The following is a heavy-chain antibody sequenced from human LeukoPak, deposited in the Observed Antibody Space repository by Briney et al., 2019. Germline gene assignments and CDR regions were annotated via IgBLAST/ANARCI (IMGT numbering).Heavy chain of an antibody. CDR1: GYTFTSYY. V-gene: IGHV1-46*01. Sequence: ASVNVSCKASGYTFTSYYMHWVRQAPGQGLEWMGIINPSGGSTSYAQKFQGRVTMTRDVSTSTVYMELSSLRSEDTAVYYCARDWGYCSDGSCYRGAFDIWGQGTMVTVSS. D-gene: IGHD2-15*01. CDR2: INPSGGST. CDR3: ARDWGYCSDGSCYRGAFDI. J-gene: IGHJ3*02.